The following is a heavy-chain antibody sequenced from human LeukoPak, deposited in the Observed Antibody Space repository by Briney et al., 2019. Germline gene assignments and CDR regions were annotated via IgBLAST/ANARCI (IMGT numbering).Heavy chain of an antibody. CDR2: IKNRSDGGAT. J-gene: IGHJ4*02. CDR1: GFTFSAAW. V-gene: IGHV3-15*01. CDR3: TTVGSSWGFDY. D-gene: IGHD6-13*01. Sequence: GGSLRLSCAASGFTFSAAWMTWVRQTPGKGLECFGRIKNRSDGGATDYPTPVKGRFAISRDDSKNTLYLQMNSPKIEDTGVYYCTTVGSSWGFDYWGQGTLVTVSS.